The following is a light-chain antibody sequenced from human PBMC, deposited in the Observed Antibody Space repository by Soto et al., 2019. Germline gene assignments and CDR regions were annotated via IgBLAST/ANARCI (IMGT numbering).Light chain of an antibody. Sequence: DIQMTQSPSTLSGSVGDRVTITCRASQTISSWLAWYQQKPGKAPKLLIYKASTLKSGVPSRFSGSGSGTDFTLTISSLQPEDSATYYCQQSFGTPLTFGGGTKVDIK. V-gene: IGKV1-5*03. J-gene: IGKJ4*01. CDR2: KAS. CDR1: QTISSW. CDR3: QQSFGTPLT.